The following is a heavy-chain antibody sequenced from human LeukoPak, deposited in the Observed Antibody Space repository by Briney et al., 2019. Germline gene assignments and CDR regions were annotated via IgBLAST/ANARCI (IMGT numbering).Heavy chain of an antibody. D-gene: IGHD5-18*01. Sequence: PSETLSLTCTVSGGSISSSSYYWGWIRQPAGKGLEWIGSIYYSGSTYYHPSLKSPFTISVDTSKYQFSLKLSSVTAADTAVHYCARLGDTAMVTFDYWGQGTLVTVSS. J-gene: IGHJ4*02. CDR3: ARLGDTAMVTFDY. CDR2: IYYSGST. V-gene: IGHV4-39*01. CDR1: GGSISSSSYY.